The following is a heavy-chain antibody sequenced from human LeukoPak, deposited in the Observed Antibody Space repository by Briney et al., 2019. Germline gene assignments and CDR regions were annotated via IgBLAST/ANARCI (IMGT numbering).Heavy chain of an antibody. CDR1: GYTFTGCY. J-gene: IGHJ6*02. CDR2: INPNSGGT. CDR3: ARVNILTGYPYYYYGMDV. V-gene: IGHV1-2*02. D-gene: IGHD3-9*01. Sequence: ASVKVSCKASGYTFTGCYMHWVRQAPGQGLEWMGWINPNSGGTNYAQKFQGRVTMTRDTSISTAYMELSRLRSDDTAVYYCARVNILTGYPYYYYGMDVWGQGTTVTVSS.